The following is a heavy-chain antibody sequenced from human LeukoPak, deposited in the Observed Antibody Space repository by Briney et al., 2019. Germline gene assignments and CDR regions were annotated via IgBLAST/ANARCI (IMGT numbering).Heavy chain of an antibody. Sequence: GGALRLSCAVSGVTFSPYSMHWVRQAPGKGLEWVSYISSSSSTIYYADSVKGRFTISRDNAKNSLYLQMNSLRAEDTAVYYCASEYSSSWGWDWGQGTLVTVSS. CDR3: ASEYSSSWGWD. D-gene: IGHD6-13*01. CDR1: GVTFSPYS. J-gene: IGHJ4*02. CDR2: ISSSSSTI. V-gene: IGHV3-48*04.